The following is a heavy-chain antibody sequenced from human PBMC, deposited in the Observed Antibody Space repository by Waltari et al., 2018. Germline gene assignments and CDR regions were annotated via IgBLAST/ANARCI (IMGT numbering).Heavy chain of an antibody. Sequence: QVQLVQSGAEVKKPGSSVKVSCKASGGTFSRYAISWVRPAPGPGLEWMGGIIPIFGTANYAQKFQGRVTITADESTSTAYMELSSLRSEDTAVYYCARDLKRFLGHRSQYYFDYWGQGTLVTVSS. V-gene: IGHV1-69*01. CDR3: ARDLKRFLGHRSQYYFDY. J-gene: IGHJ4*02. D-gene: IGHD3-3*01. CDR2: IIPIFGTA. CDR1: GGTFSRYA.